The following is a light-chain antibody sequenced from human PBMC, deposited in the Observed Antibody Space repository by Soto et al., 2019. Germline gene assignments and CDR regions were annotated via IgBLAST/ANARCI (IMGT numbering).Light chain of an antibody. CDR3: AAWYDSLTDYV. Sequence: QSVLTQAPSASETPGQRVTISCSGGSSNIGRNTVNWYQQLPGTAPKLLIYRNNRRPSGVPDRFSGSKSGTSASLAISGLQSEDEADYYCAAWYDSLTDYVFGTGTKVTVL. CDR2: RNN. CDR1: SSNIGRNT. V-gene: IGLV1-44*01. J-gene: IGLJ1*01.